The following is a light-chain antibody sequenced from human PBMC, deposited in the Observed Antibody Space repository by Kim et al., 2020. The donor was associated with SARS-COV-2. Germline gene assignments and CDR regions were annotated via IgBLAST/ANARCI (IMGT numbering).Light chain of an antibody. CDR3: QAWDSSTAV. J-gene: IGLJ2*01. Sequence: SYELTRPPSVSVSPGQTASITCSGDKLGDKYACWYQQKPGQSPVLVIYQDVKRPSGIPERFSGSNSGNTATLTISGTQAMDEADYYCQAWDSSTAVFGGGTQLTVL. CDR1: KLGDKY. CDR2: QDV. V-gene: IGLV3-1*01.